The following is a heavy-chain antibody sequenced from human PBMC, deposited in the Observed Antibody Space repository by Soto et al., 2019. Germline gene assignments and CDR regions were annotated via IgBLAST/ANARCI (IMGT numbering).Heavy chain of an antibody. CDR3: ARHDVDRYMVFEH. CDR2: VHHSGTT. CDR1: GGSISSGGYY. D-gene: IGHD3-10*01. V-gene: IGHV4-31*03. Sequence: SETLSLTCSVSGGSISSGGYYWSWLRQHAGTGLEWIGYVHHSGTTFYRSSLRSRVSMSIGTSKNHFSLNLTSVTAADTAIYYCARHDVDRYMVFEHWGQGSLVNVSS. J-gene: IGHJ4*02.